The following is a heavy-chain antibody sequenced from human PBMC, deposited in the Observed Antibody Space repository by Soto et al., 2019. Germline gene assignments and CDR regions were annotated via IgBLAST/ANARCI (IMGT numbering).Heavy chain of an antibody. Sequence: SETLSLTCTVSGGSISSYYWSWIRRPPGKGLEWIGYIYYSGSTNYNPSLKSRVTISVDTSKNQFSLKLSSVTAADTAVYYCARGYYDILTGYYYNPYFDYWGQGTLVTAPQ. CDR3: ARGYYDILTGYYYNPYFDY. CDR2: IYYSGST. J-gene: IGHJ4*02. CDR1: GGSISSYY. D-gene: IGHD3-9*01. V-gene: IGHV4-59*01.